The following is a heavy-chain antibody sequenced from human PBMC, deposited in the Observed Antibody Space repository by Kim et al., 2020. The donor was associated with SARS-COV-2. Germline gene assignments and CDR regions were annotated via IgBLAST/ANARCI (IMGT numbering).Heavy chain of an antibody. J-gene: IGHJ6*01. Sequence: SETLSLTCAVYGGSFSGYYWSWIRQPPGKGLEWIGEINHSGSTNYNPSLKSRVTISVDTSKNQFSLKLSSVTAADTAVYYCASLPTRGNYYYYYGMDVWG. D-gene: IGHD3-10*01. V-gene: IGHV4-34*01. CDR2: INHSGST. CDR3: ASLPTRGNYYYYYGMDV. CDR1: GGSFSGYY.